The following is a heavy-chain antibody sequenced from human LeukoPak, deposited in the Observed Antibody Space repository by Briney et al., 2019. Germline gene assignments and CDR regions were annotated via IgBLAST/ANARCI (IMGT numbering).Heavy chain of an antibody. CDR1: GFTFSSYG. CDR2: ISYDGSNK. D-gene: IGHD6-13*01. CDR3: AKSSYSSSWYHGGGSYFDY. Sequence: GGSLRLPCAASGFTFSSYGMHWVRQAPGKGLEWVAVISYDGSNKYYADSVKGRFTISRDSSEKTLYLQMNSLRAEDTAVYYCAKSSYSSSWYHGGGSYFDYWGQGTLVTVSS. V-gene: IGHV3-30*18. J-gene: IGHJ4*02.